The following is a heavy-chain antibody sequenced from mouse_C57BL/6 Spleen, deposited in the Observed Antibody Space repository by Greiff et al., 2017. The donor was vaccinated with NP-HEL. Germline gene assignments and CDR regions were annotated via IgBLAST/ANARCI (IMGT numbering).Heavy chain of an antibody. D-gene: IGHD6-2*01. Sequence: QVQLQQPGAELVRPGASVKLSCKASGYTFTSYWMHWVKQRPGQGLEWIGVIDPSDSYTNYNQKFKGKATLTVDTSSSTAYMQLSRLTSEDSAVYCCARILSGLPDYYAMDYWGQGTSVTVSS. CDR3: ARILSGLPDYYAMDY. V-gene: IGHV1-59*01. CDR2: IDPSDSYT. J-gene: IGHJ4*01. CDR1: GYTFTSYW.